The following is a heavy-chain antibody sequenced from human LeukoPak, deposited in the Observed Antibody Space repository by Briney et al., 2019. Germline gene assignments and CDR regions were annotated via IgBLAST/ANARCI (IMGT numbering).Heavy chain of an antibody. Sequence: ASVKVSCKASGDSFSDYYIHWVRQAPGQGPEWMGWINLNTGGTNYAQKFDGRFSMTRDTSINTAFMELSGLRFDDTAVYYCGSVRGILSYFDLWGRGTLVTVSP. V-gene: IGHV1-2*02. CDR3: GSVRGILSYFDL. J-gene: IGHJ2*01. D-gene: IGHD3-16*01. CDR1: GDSFSDYY. CDR2: INLNTGGT.